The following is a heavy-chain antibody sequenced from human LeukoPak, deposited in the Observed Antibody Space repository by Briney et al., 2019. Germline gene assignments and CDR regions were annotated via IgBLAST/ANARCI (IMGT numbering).Heavy chain of an antibody. CDR1: GFTASILY. CDR3: ATRNLHSSSDILK. J-gene: IGHJ4*02. D-gene: IGHD3-9*01. V-gene: IGHV3-66*04. Sequence: GGSLRLSCVASGFTASILYFHWVSQTPGKGLEWVSVIYTGGATYYADSVKGRFTISRDDSKNMMYLQMNSLRVDDTAIYYCATRNLHSSSDILKWGQGTLVTVSS. CDR2: IYTGGAT.